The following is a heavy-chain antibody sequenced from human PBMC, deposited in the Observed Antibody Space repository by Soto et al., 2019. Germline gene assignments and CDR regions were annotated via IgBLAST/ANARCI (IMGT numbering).Heavy chain of an antibody. J-gene: IGHJ4*02. V-gene: IGHV3-48*03. Sequence: EVQLVESGGGLVQPGGSLRLSCVGSGFRFNEYEINWVRQAPGKGLEWIAYIKSGGSLIYYAASVKGRFTISRDNYKDSVYLQMNSLRADDTALYYCARETSYGQSATIVGEFWGQGTLVTVSS. CDR1: GFRFNEYE. D-gene: IGHD3-10*01. CDR2: IKSGGSLI. CDR3: ARETSYGQSATIVGEF.